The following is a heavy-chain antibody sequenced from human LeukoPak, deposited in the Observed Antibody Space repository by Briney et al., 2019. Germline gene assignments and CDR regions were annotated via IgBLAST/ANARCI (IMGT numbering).Heavy chain of an antibody. D-gene: IGHD4-11*01. J-gene: IGHJ4*02. V-gene: IGHV3-30*18. CDR3: AKDIMTTVTTADY. Sequence: QPGGSLRLSCAASGFTFSSYAMSWVRQAPGKGLEWVAVISYDGSNKFYAGSVKGQFTISRDNSRNTLYLQMNSLRAEDTAVYYCAKDIMTTVTTADYWGQGTLVTVPS. CDR1: GFTFSSYA. CDR2: ISYDGSNK.